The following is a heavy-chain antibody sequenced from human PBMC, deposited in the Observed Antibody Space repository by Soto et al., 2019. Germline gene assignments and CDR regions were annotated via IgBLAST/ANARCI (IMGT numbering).Heavy chain of an antibody. CDR1: GDTFIKYA. J-gene: IGHJ6*02. D-gene: IGHD4-17*01. Sequence: ASVKVSCKASGDTFIKYAIHWVRQAPGQRLEWMGWIGAGRGNRRFSQKFQGRVTITRDTSASTAYMELSSLRSEDTAVYYCARPVTTYNYFYGVDVWGQGTTVPVSS. CDR3: ARPVTTYNYFYGVDV. CDR2: IGAGRGNR. V-gene: IGHV1-3*01.